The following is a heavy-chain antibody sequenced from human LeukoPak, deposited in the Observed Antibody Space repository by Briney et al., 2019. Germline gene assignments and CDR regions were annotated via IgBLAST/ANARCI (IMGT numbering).Heavy chain of an antibody. CDR2: ISGSGGST. CDR3: ATAPSLRWYQFDS. CDR1: GFTFSSYA. J-gene: IGHJ4*02. D-gene: IGHD4-23*01. V-gene: IGHV3-23*01. Sequence: GGSLRLSCAASGFTFSSYAMSWVRQAPGKGLEWVSAISGSGGSTYNADSVKGRFTISRDNSNNTLYLQMNSLRAEDTAVYYCATAPSLRWYQFDSWGQGALVTVSS.